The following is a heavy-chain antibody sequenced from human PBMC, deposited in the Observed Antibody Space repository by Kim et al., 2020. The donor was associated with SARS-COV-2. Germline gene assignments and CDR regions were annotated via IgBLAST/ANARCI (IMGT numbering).Heavy chain of an antibody. Sequence: GGSLRLSCAASGFTFSNFGMHWVRQAPGKGLEWVAVISYVGNDPYYADSVKGRFTISRDNSRNTLYLQMNSLRPDDTAIYYCACLTVVVDGIPIDTWGRETLVTVSA. CDR1: GFTFSNFG. V-gene: IGHV3-30*03. CDR3: ACLTVVVDGIPIDT. CDR2: ISYVGNDP. D-gene: IGHD2-15*01. J-gene: IGHJ4*02.